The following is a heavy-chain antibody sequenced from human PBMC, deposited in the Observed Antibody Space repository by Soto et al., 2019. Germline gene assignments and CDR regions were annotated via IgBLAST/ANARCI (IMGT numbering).Heavy chain of an antibody. J-gene: IGHJ6*03. Sequence: EVQLVESGGGVLRPGGSLRLSCAASGFTFDDYGMSWVRQAPGKGLEWVSGINWNGGSTGYADSVKGRFTISRDNAKNSLYLQMNSLRAEDTALYHCARGGSSDYYYYYMDVWGKGTTVTVSS. CDR2: INWNGGST. CDR3: ARGGSSDYYYYYMDV. V-gene: IGHV3-20*01. CDR1: GFTFDDYG. D-gene: IGHD6-6*01.